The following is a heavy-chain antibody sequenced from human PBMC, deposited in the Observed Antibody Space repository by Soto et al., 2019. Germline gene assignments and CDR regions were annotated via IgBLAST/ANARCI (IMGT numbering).Heavy chain of an antibody. Sequence: SETLSLTCTVSGGSISSGDYYWSWIRQPPGKGLEWIGYIYYSGSTYYNPSLKSRVTISVDTSKNQFSLKLSSVTAADTAVYYCARTPQGHAFDIWGQGTMVTVS. CDR3: ARTPQGHAFDI. V-gene: IGHV4-30-4*01. CDR1: GGSISSGDYY. J-gene: IGHJ3*02. CDR2: IYYSGST.